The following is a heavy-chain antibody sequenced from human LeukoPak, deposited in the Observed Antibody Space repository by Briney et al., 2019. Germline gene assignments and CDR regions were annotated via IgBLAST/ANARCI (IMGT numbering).Heavy chain of an antibody. D-gene: IGHD3-10*01. CDR2: INPDGGTT. Sequence: PGGSLRLSCAASGFTFITYWMHWVRQAPGKGLVWVSRINPDGGTTSYADSVKGRFTVSRDNAKNTLYLQMNSLRAEDTAVYYCAKEAYGSGSYYDDYWGQGTLVTVSS. CDR1: GFTFITYW. V-gene: IGHV3-74*01. CDR3: AKEAYGSGSYYDDY. J-gene: IGHJ4*02.